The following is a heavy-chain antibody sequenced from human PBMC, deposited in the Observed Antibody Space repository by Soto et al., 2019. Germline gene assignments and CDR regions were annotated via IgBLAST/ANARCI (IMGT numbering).Heavy chain of an antibody. J-gene: IGHJ3*02. CDR3: ARDLAATTRSDGAFDI. V-gene: IGHV1-18*01. CDR1: GYTFTSYG. D-gene: IGHD2-15*01. Sequence: QVQLVQSGAEVKKPGASVKVSCKASGYTFTSYGISWVRQAPGQGLEWMGWFSAYNGNTNYAQKLQGRVTMTTDTSTGTADMELRSLRSDDTAVYYCARDLAATTRSDGAFDIWGQGTMVTVSS. CDR2: FSAYNGNT.